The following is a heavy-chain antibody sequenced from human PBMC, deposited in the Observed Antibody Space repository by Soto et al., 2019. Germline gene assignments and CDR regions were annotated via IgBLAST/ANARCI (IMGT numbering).Heavy chain of an antibody. J-gene: IGHJ4*02. CDR3: AKNRQFRSYYESAGHYDN. Sequence: EVELLESGGGLVQPGGSLSLSCVASGFTFKNYTMRWIRQAPGKGLEWVSGISGSGGVTYYADSVKGRFTISRDNSKNTLYLQMNSLRAEDTAIYYCAKNRQFRSYYESAGHYDNWGQGTLVTVSS. CDR2: ISGSGGVT. V-gene: IGHV3-23*01. CDR1: GFTFKNYT. D-gene: IGHD3-10*01.